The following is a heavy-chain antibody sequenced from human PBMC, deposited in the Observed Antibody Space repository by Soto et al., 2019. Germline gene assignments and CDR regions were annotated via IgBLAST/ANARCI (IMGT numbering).Heavy chain of an antibody. CDR3: ARDRFGRFIFGEFDP. Sequence: GGSLRLSCAASGFDFKSYPMHWVRQIPGKGLEWVAVLSFDGSHREYTDSVKGRFTVSRDNSKNTLYLQMDSLKTEDAGVYYCARDRFGRFIFGEFDPWGQGTLVTVSS. CDR2: LSFDGSHR. D-gene: IGHD3-3*01. CDR1: GFDFKSYP. J-gene: IGHJ5*02. V-gene: IGHV3-30*04.